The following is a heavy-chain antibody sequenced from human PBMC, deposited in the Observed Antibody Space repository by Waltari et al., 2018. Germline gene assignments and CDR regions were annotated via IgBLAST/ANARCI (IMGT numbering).Heavy chain of an antibody. J-gene: IGHJ4*02. CDR2: ILPIFGTA. Sequence: QVQLVQSGAEVKKPGSSVKVSCKASGGTFSSYAISWVRPAPGPGLEGMGGILPIFGTANYAQKFQGRVTITADESTSTAYMELSSLRSEDTAVYYCAREVGYGDFSLGYWGQGTLVTVSS. V-gene: IGHV1-69*01. D-gene: IGHD4-17*01. CDR3: AREVGYGDFSLGY. CDR1: GGTFSSYA.